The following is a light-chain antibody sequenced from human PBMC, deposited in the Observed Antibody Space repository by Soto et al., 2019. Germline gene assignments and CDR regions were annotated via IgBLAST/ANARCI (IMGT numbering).Light chain of an antibody. CDR1: QSVRSSH. J-gene: IGKJ2*01. Sequence: EIVLTQSPGTLSLSRGERATLSCRASQSVRSSHLAWYQQKPGQAPRLLIYGASSRAAGIPDRFSGSGSGTDFTLTISRLEPEDFAVYYCHQYDDGPYTFGQGTKVEI. CDR3: HQYDDGPYT. V-gene: IGKV3-20*01. CDR2: GAS.